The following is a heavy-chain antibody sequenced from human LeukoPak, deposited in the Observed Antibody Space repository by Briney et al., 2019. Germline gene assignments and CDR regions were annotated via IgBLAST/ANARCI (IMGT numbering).Heavy chain of an antibody. D-gene: IGHD2-8*01. Sequence: ASVKVSCKASGGTFISYAISWVRQAPGQGLEWMGGIIPIFDTTNYAQKFQGRVTITADESTSTAYMELSSLRSEDTAVYYCARDGGGYCTNGVCSHNWFDPWGQGTLVTVSS. CDR2: IIPIFDTT. CDR3: ARDGGGYCTNGVCSHNWFDP. V-gene: IGHV1-69*01. CDR1: GGTFISYA. J-gene: IGHJ5*02.